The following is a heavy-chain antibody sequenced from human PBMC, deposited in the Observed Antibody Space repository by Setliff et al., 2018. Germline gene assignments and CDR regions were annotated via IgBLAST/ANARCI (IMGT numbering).Heavy chain of an antibody. V-gene: IGHV1-46*01. CDR1: GYTFTSHY. CDR3: ARDVFPYHYEGAFDI. CDR2: INPSSGRT. D-gene: IGHD3-22*01. J-gene: IGHJ3*02. Sequence: ASVKVSCKASGYTFTSHYMHWVGQAPGLGLEWMGTINPSSGRTSYAQKFQGRVTMTRDTSTSTVYMDMSSLRSEDTAVYYCARDVFPYHYEGAFDIWGQGTMVTVSS.